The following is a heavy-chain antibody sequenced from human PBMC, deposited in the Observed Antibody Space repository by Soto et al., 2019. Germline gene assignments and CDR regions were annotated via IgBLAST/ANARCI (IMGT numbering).Heavy chain of an antibody. CDR1: RFTFSSYW. Sequence: GGSLRLSLAASRFTFSSYWMSWVRQDPGKGLEWVANIKQDGSEKYYVDSVKGRFTISRDNAKNSLYLQMNSLTAEDTAVYYCARKIPYRTFDYWGQGTLVTVSS. CDR2: IKQDGSEK. V-gene: IGHV3-7*03. D-gene: IGHD4-4*01. CDR3: ARKIPYRTFDY. J-gene: IGHJ4*02.